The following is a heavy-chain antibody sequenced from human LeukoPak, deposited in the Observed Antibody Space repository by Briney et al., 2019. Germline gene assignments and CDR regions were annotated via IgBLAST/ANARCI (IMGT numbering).Heavy chain of an antibody. J-gene: IGHJ4*02. D-gene: IGHD3-10*01. CDR1: GYTFTSYG. Sequence: ASVKVSCKASGYTFTSYGISWVRQAPGQGLEWMGWISAYNGNTDYAQKLQGRVTMTTDTSTSTAYMELSSLRSDDTAVYYCARDGSYYYGSGSYLWGQGTLVTVSS. CDR3: ARDGSYYYGSGSYL. V-gene: IGHV1-18*01. CDR2: ISAYNGNT.